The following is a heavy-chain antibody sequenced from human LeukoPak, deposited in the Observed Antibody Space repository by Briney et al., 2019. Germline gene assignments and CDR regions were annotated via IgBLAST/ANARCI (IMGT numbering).Heavy chain of an antibody. CDR3: ARVSPPLSGSYADY. D-gene: IGHD1-26*01. CDR1: GGSFSGYY. Sequence: SGTLSLTCAVYGGSFSGYYWSWIRQPPGKGLEWIGEINHSGSTNYNPSLKSRVTISVDTSKNQFSLKLSSVTAADTAVYYCARVSPPLSGSYADYWGQGTLVTVSS. CDR2: INHSGST. V-gene: IGHV4-34*01. J-gene: IGHJ4*02.